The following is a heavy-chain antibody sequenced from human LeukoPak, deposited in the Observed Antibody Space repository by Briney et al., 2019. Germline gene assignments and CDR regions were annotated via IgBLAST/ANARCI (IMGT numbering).Heavy chain of an antibody. Sequence: SETLSLTCTVSGGSISSSYWSWIRQPPGKGLEWIGYIYYTGSTNYNPSLKSRVTISVDTSKKQFSLKLSSVTAADTAVYYCARRREDYDSSGYPQYYFDYWGQGTLVTVSS. CDR2: IYYTGST. CDR1: GGSISSSY. CDR3: ARRREDYDSSGYPQYYFDY. V-gene: IGHV4-59*08. D-gene: IGHD3-22*01. J-gene: IGHJ4*02.